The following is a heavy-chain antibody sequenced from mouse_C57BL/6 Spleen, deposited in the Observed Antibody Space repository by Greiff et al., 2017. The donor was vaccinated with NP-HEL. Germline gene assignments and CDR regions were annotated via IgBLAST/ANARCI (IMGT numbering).Heavy chain of an antibody. J-gene: IGHJ2*01. D-gene: IGHD1-1*01. CDR3: ARQSGSSSYYFDY. CDR2: IDTSDSET. CDR1: GYTFTSYW. V-gene: IGHV1-52*01. Sequence: VQLVESGAELVRPGSSVKLSCKASGYTFTSYWMHWVKQRPIQGLEWIGNIDTSDSETHYNQKFKDKATLTVDKSSSTAYMQLSSLTSEDSAFYYCARQSGSSSYYFDYWGQGTTLTVSA.